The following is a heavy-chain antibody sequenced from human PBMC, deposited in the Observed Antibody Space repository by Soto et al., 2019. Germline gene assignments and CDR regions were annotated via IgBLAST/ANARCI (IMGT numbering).Heavy chain of an antibody. J-gene: IGHJ3*02. D-gene: IGHD3-22*01. CDR1: GGSFSSSSYY. CDR2: IYHSGST. CDR3: ARRQDYYDSSGYYNDAFDI. V-gene: IGHV4-39*01. Sequence: SETLSLTCTVSGGSFSSSSYYWGWIRQPPGKGLEWIGSIYHSGSTYYNPSLKSRVTISVDTSKNQFSLRLSSVPAADTAVYYCARRQDYYDSSGYYNDAFDIWGQGTMVTVSS.